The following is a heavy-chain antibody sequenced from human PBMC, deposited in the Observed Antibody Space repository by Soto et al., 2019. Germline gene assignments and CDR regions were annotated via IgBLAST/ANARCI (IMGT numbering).Heavy chain of an antibody. CDR1: GGSISSYY. CDR2: IYYSGST. Sequence: QVQLQESGPGLVKPSETLSLTCTVSGGSISSYYWSWIRQPPGKGLEWIGYIYYSGSTNYNPSLKRRVTISVDTSKHQFSLKLSSVTAADTAVYYCARDSRSSSWYYYYYGMDVWGQGSTVTVSS. J-gene: IGHJ6*02. V-gene: IGHV4-59*01. D-gene: IGHD6-13*01. CDR3: ARDSRSSSWYYYYYGMDV.